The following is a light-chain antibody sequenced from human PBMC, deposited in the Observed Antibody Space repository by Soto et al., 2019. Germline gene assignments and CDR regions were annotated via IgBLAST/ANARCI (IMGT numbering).Light chain of an antibody. Sequence: DIQMAQAPSSLSGSLVAGVTVTCRASQTISSWLAWYQQKPGKAPKLLIYKASTLKSGVTSRFSGSGSGTEFTLTISSLQPDDFATYYCQNYNSSSEAFGQGTKVDIK. CDR1: QTISSW. CDR3: QNYNSSSEA. CDR2: KAS. J-gene: IGKJ1*01. V-gene: IGKV1-5*03.